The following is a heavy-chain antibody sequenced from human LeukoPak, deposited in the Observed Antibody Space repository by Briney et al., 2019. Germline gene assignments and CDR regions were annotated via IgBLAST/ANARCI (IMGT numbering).Heavy chain of an antibody. D-gene: IGHD6-25*01. CDR3: AREGAAAEDVNWFDP. J-gene: IGHJ5*02. CDR1: GYTFTGYY. Sequence: ASVKVSCKASGYTFTGYYMHWVRQAPGQGLEWIGWINPNSGGTHYAQKFQDRVTMTRDTSISTAYVELDSLRSDDTAVYYCAREGAAAEDVNWFDPWGQGTLVTVSS. V-gene: IGHV1-2*02. CDR2: INPNSGGT.